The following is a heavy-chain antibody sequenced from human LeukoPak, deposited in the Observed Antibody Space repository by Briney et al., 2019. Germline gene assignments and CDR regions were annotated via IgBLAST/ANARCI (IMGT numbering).Heavy chain of an antibody. CDR3: ARVGLRLGATPYNWFDP. CDR2: INPSGGST. Sequence: ASVKVSCKASGYTFTSYYMHWVRQAPGQGLEWMGLINPSGGSTSYAQKFQGRVTMTRDMSTSTVYMELSSLRSEDTAVYYCARVGLRLGATPYNWFDPWGQGTLVTVSS. J-gene: IGHJ5*02. V-gene: IGHV1-46*01. D-gene: IGHD1-26*01. CDR1: GYTFTSYY.